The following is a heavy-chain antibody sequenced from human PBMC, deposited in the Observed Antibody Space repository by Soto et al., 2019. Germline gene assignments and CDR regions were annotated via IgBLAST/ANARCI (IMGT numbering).Heavy chain of an antibody. CDR3: ARVDCSGGSCYYFDF. D-gene: IGHD2-15*01. CDR2: IIPIFGTA. Sequence: GASVKFTCKASGGTFSSYAISWVRQAPGQGLEWMGGIIPIFGTANYAQKFQGRVTITADESTSTAYMELSSLRSEDTAVYYCARVDCSGGSCYYFDFWGQGTLVTVFS. V-gene: IGHV1-69*13. CDR1: GGTFSSYA. J-gene: IGHJ4*02.